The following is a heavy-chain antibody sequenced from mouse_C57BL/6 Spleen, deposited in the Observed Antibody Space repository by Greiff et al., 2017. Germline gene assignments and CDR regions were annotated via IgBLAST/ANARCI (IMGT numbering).Heavy chain of an antibody. J-gene: IGHJ3*01. CDR3: ASPYGSSPWFAY. CDR2: ISSGSSTI. Sequence: EVQLQQSGGGLVKPGGSLKLSCAASGFTFSDYGMHWVRQAPEKGLEWVAYISSGSSTIYYADTVKGRFTISRDNAKNTLFLQMTSLRSEDTAIYYCASPYGSSPWFAYWGQGTLVTVSA. V-gene: IGHV5-17*01. CDR1: GFTFSDYG. D-gene: IGHD1-1*01.